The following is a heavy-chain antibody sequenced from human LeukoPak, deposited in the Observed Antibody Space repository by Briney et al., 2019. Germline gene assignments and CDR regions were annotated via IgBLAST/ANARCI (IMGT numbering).Heavy chain of an antibody. Sequence: PGGSLRLSCAASGFTFSSYEMNWVRQAPGKGLEWVSYISSSGFTIYYADSVKGRFTISRDNSKNTLYLQMNSLRAEDTAVYYCAKIATGSFDYWAQGTLVTVSS. V-gene: IGHV3-48*03. J-gene: IGHJ4*02. CDR3: AKIATGSFDY. CDR2: ISSSGFTI. D-gene: IGHD1-1*01. CDR1: GFTFSSYE.